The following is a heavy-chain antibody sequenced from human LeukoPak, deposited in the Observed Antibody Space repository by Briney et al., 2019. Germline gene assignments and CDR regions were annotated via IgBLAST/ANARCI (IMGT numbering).Heavy chain of an antibody. CDR1: GFTFSSYE. Sequence: GGSLRLSCAASGFTFSSYEMNWVRQAPGKGLEWVSYISSSGSTIYYADSVKGRFTISRDNAKNSLHLQMNSLRAEDTAVYYCARDSNPHGSGYYFDAFDMWGQGTMVTVSS. J-gene: IGHJ3*02. V-gene: IGHV3-48*03. CDR2: ISSSGSTI. D-gene: IGHD3-22*01. CDR3: ARDSNPHGSGYYFDAFDM.